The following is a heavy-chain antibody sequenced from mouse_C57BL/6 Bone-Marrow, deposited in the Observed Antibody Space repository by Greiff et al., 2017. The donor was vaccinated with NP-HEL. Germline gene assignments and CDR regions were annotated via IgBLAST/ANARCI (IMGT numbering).Heavy chain of an antibody. CDR2: ISNLAYSI. CDR3: ARLRRDWYFDV. J-gene: IGHJ1*03. CDR1: GFTFSDYG. Sequence: EVQLQESGGGLVQPGGSLKLSCAASGFTFSDYGMAWVRQAPRKGPEWVAFISNLAYSIYYADTVTGRFTISRENAKNTLYLEMSSLRSEDTAMYYCARLRRDWYFDVWGTGTTVTVSS. V-gene: IGHV5-15*01.